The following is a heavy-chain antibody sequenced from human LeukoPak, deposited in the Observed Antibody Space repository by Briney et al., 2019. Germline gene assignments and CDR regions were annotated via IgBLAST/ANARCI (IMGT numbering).Heavy chain of an antibody. Sequence: ASVKVSCKASGYTFINYAITWVRQAPGQGPEWMGWISAYNGNTNYARNLQGRVTMTTDTSTSTAYMELRSLSSDDTAVYYCARVYNSFGLLYWGQGTLVTVSS. CDR3: ARVYNSFGLLY. CDR2: ISAYNGNT. CDR1: GYTFINYA. J-gene: IGHJ4*02. D-gene: IGHD5-18*01. V-gene: IGHV1-18*01.